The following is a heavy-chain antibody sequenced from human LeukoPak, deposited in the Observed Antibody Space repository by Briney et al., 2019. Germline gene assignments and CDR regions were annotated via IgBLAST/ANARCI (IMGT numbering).Heavy chain of an antibody. J-gene: IGHJ6*03. CDR2: IIPILGTA. V-gene: IGHV1-69*13. D-gene: IGHD1-1*01. CDR1: GGTFISYA. CDR3: ARLRRYNWNDGVPYYYYYMDV. Sequence: SVKVSCKASGGTFISYAISWVRQAPGQGLEWMGGIIPILGTANYAQKFQGRVTIAADESTSAAYMELSSLRSEDTAVYYCARLRRYNWNDGVPYYYYYMDVWGKGTTVTVSS.